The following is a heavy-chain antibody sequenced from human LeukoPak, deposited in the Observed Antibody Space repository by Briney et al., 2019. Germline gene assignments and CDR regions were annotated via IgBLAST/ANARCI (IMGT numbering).Heavy chain of an antibody. CDR2: INPSGGST. CDR1: GFTFTSSA. CDR3: ARDRAYDFWSGYLDY. D-gene: IGHD3-3*01. V-gene: IGHV1-46*01. J-gene: IGHJ4*02. Sequence: ASVKVSCKASGFTFTSSAMQWVRQAPGQGLEWMGIINPSGGSTSYAQKFQGRVTMTRDMSTSTVYMELSSLRSEDTAVYYCARDRAYDFWSGYLDYWGQGTLVTISS.